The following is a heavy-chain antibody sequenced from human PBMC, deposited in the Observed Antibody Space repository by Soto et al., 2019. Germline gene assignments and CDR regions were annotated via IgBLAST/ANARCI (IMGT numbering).Heavy chain of an antibody. CDR3: AVTRGAVAYYYGMDV. D-gene: IGHD6-19*01. CDR1: GGSLSSYY. CDR2: IYTTGIT. Sequence: QVQLQESGPGLVKPSETLSLTCTVSGGSLSSYYWSCIRQPAGKGLEWVGRIYTTGITNYNPSLKRRVTMSVDTSKNQFSLKLSSVTAADTAVYYCAVTRGAVAYYYGMDVWGQGTTVTVSS. V-gene: IGHV4-4*07. J-gene: IGHJ6*02.